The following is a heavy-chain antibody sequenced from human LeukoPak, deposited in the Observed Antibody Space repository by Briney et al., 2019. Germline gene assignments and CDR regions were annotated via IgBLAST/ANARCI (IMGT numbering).Heavy chain of an antibody. J-gene: IGHJ2*01. CDR1: GFTFSSYA. D-gene: IGHD3-16*01. CDR2: ISYDGSNK. Sequence: PGRSLRLSCAASGFTFSSYAMHWVRQAPGKGLEWVAVISYDGSNKYYADSVKGRFTISRDNSKNTLYLQMNSLRAEDTAVYYCARDIYGYFDLWGRGTLVTVSS. CDR3: ARDIYGYFDL. V-gene: IGHV3-30-3*01.